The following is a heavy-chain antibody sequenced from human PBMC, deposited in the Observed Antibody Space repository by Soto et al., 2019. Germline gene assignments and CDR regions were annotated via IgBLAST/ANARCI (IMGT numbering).Heavy chain of an antibody. Sequence: PGGSLRLSCAASGFTFSSYWMSWVRQAPGKGLEWVANIKQDGSEKYYVDSVKGRFTISRDNAKNSLYLQMNSLRAEDTAVYYCARARRKVPAATQNYYFDYWGQGTLVTVSS. J-gene: IGHJ4*02. V-gene: IGHV3-7*01. CDR1: GFTFSSYW. CDR2: IKQDGSEK. CDR3: ARARRKVPAATQNYYFDY. D-gene: IGHD2-2*01.